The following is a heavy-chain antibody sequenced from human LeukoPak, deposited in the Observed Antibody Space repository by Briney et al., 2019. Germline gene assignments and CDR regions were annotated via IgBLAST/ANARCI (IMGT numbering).Heavy chain of an antibody. V-gene: IGHV3-23*01. CDR1: GFTFSSYA. CDR2: ISSSGGST. CDR3: ARFETRDYDFWSGYYFFDY. Sequence: GGSLRLSCAASGFTFSSYAMSWVRQAPGKGLEWVSAISSSGGSTYYADSVKGRFTISRDNSKNTLYLQMNSLRAEDTAVYYCARFETRDYDFWSGYYFFDYWGQGTLVTVSS. J-gene: IGHJ4*02. D-gene: IGHD3-3*01.